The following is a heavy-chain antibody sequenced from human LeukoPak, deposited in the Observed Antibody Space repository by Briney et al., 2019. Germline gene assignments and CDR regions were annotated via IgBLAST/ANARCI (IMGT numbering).Heavy chain of an antibody. CDR1: GYTFTSYG. CDR3: ARDRVAVAAPTPYYYYGMDV. CDR2: ISAYNGNT. D-gene: IGHD6-19*01. J-gene: IGHJ6*02. V-gene: IGHV1-18*01. Sequence: GASVKVSCKASGYTFTSYGISWVRQAPGQGLEWMGWISAYNGNTNYAQKLQGRVTMTTDTSTSTAYMELRSLRSDDTAVYYCARDRVAVAAPTPYYYYGMDVWDQGTTVTVSS.